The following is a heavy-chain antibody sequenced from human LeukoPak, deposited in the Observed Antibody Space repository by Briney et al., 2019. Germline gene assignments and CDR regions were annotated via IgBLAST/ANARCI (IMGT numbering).Heavy chain of an antibody. CDR2: IIPIFGTA. J-gene: IGHJ6*03. CDR3: ARGVAAAGTFGPNYYYYYMDV. D-gene: IGHD6-13*01. CDR1: GGTFSSYA. V-gene: IGHV1-69*05. Sequence: SVKVSCKASGGTFSSYAIGWVRQAPGQGLEWMGGIIPIFGTANYAQKFQGRVTITTDESTSTAYMELSSLRSEDTAVYYCARGVAAAGTFGPNYYYYYMDVWGKGITVTVSS.